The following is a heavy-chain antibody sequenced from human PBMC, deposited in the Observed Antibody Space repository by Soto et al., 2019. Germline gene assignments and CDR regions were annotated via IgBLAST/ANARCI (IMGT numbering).Heavy chain of an antibody. CDR2: IWFDGGRT. CDR1: AFTFSNQG. V-gene: IGHV3-33*01. Sequence: QLVESGGGVVQPGGSLRLSCSATPSAFTFSNQGMHWVRQTPGKGLEWLAVIWFDGGRTYYADSVKGRFTISSDNSEGTLYLQMNILRDGDTGVYCCASSGRGDFTSVVRVFNYALDVWGQGTTVAVSS. D-gene: IGHD5-18*01. J-gene: IGHJ6*02. CDR3: ASSGRGDFTSVVRVFNYALDV.